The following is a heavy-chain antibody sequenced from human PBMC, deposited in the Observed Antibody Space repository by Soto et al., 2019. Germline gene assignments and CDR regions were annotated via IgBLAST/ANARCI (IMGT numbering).Heavy chain of an antibody. J-gene: IGHJ6*02. CDR1: GGTFSSYA. CDR2: IIPIFGTA. Sequence: ASVKVSCKASGGTFSSYAISWVRQAPGQGLEWMGGIIPIFGTANYAQKFQGRVTITADESTSTAYMELSSLRSEDTAVYYCAREMLTMVRGVLRSLCMDVWGQGTTVTVSS. CDR3: AREMLTMVRGVLRSLCMDV. D-gene: IGHD3-10*01. V-gene: IGHV1-69*13.